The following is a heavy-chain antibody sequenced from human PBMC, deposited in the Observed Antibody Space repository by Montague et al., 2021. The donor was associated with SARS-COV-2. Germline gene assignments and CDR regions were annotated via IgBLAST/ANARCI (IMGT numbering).Heavy chain of an antibody. CDR3: ARHGLAGITIFGVVTPRGGFDX. Sequence: SETLSLTCTVSGGSISSSSYYWGWIRQPPGKGLEWIGSIYYSGSTYYNPSLKSRVTISVDTSKNQFSLKLSSVTAADTAVYYCARHGLAGITIFGVVTPRGGFDXWGRGTMVTVSS. V-gene: IGHV4-39*01. D-gene: IGHD3-3*01. CDR2: IYYSGST. CDR1: GGSISSSSYY. J-gene: IGHJ3*02.